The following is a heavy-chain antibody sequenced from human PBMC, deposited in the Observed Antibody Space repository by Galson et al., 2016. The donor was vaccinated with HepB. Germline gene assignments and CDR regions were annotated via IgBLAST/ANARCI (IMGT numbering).Heavy chain of an antibody. CDR3: ARDHSDLGKAWFDP. Sequence: SETLSLTCAVSGGSISSDNWWNWVRQSPGKGLEWIGEIYHNGNANYNPSLESRVTMSMDKSKNQFSLRLASVTAADTAVYFCARDHSDLGKAWFDPWGQGTLVTVSS. D-gene: IGHD4-23*01. CDR1: GGSISSDNW. CDR2: IYHNGNA. J-gene: IGHJ5*02. V-gene: IGHV4-4*02.